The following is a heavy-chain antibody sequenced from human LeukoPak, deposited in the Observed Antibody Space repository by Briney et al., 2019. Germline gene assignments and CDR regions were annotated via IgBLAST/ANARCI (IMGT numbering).Heavy chain of an antibody. V-gene: IGHV3-23*01. D-gene: IGHD6-13*01. CDR1: GFTFSSG. CDR2: ITGSGKNT. J-gene: IGHJ6*02. CDR3: AKAASSSWPSYQYGMDV. Sequence: GTSLRLSCAASGFTFSSGMHWVRQAPGKGLEWVSVITGSGKNTYYADSVKGRFTISKDNSKNTVYLQMNDLRVDDTAVYYCAKAASSSWPSYQYGMDVWGQGTTVTVSS.